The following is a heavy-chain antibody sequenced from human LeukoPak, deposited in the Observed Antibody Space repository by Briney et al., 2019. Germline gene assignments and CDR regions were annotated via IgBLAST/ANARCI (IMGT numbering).Heavy chain of an antibody. CDR2: INHSGST. V-gene: IGHV4-34*01. CDR3: ARVWDIVVVPAAIHFNWFDP. CDR1: GGSISSYY. D-gene: IGHD2-2*02. J-gene: IGHJ5*02. Sequence: SETLSLTCTVSGGSISSYYWSWIRQPPGKGLEWIGEINHSGSTNYNPSLKSRVTISVDTSKNQFSLKLSSVTAADTAVYYCARVWDIVVVPAAIHFNWFDPWGQGTLVTVSS.